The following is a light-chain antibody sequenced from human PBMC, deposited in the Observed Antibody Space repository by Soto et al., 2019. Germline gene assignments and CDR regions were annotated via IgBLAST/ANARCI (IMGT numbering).Light chain of an antibody. CDR1: QSVSSSY. V-gene: IGKV3-20*01. Sequence: EIVLTQSPGSLSLSRGERAALSCRGSQSVSSSYLAWYQQKPGQAPRLLIYGASSRATGIPDRFSGSGSGTDFTLTISRLEPEDFAVYYCQQYGSSPFTFGPGTKVDI. J-gene: IGKJ3*01. CDR2: GAS. CDR3: QQYGSSPFT.